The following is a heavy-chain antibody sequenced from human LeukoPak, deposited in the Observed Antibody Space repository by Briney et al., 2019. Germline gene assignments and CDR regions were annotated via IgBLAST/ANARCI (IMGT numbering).Heavy chain of an antibody. CDR3: AREIAARPGYYYYYYGMDV. D-gene: IGHD6-6*01. V-gene: IGHV1-69*01. Sequence: KFQGRVTITADESTSTAYMELSSLRSEDTAVYYCAREIAARPGYYYYYYGMDVWGQGTTVTVSS. J-gene: IGHJ6*02.